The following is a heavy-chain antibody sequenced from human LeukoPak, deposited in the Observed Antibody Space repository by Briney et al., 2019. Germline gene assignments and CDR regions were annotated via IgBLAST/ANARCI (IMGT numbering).Heavy chain of an antibody. CDR3: ARDSGGPYYYDSSGYYPQPRRYYFDY. Sequence: SVKVSCKASGGTFSSYAISWVRQAPGQGLEWMGGIIPIFGTANYAQKFQGRVTITTDESTSIAYMELSSLRSEDTAVYYCARDSGGPYYYDSSGYYPQPRRYYFDYWGQGTLVTVSS. V-gene: IGHV1-69*05. CDR1: GGTFSSYA. J-gene: IGHJ4*02. CDR2: IIPIFGTA. D-gene: IGHD3-22*01.